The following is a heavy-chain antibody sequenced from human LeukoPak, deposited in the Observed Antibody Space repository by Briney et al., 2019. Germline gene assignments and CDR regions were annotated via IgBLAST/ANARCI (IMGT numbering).Heavy chain of an antibody. CDR3: AKDREITMVRGGLRFDY. J-gene: IGHJ4*02. CDR1: GFTFSSYA. V-gene: IGHV3-23*01. D-gene: IGHD3-10*01. CDR2: ISGSGGST. Sequence: GGSLRLSCAASGFTFSSYAMSWVRQAPGKGLEWVSAISGSGGSTYYADSVKGRFTISRDNSKNTLYLQMNSLRAEDTAVCYCAKDREITMVRGGLRFDYWGQGTLVTVSS.